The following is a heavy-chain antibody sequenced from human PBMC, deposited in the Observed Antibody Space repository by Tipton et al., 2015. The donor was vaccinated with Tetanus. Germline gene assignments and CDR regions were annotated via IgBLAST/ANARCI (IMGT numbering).Heavy chain of an antibody. V-gene: IGHV5-51*01. CDR3: ARHLGEVIVILDV. J-gene: IGHJ6*02. CDR1: GYNFTKYW. CDR2: IYPSDSDV. D-gene: IGHD3-10*01. Sequence: QLVQSGAEVKKPGDSLKISCQGFGYNFTKYWVGWVRQMPGKGLEWMGFIYPSDSDVRYSPSFQGQVTISADRSINTAFLEWGGLKAPDTAIYYCARHLGEVIVILDVWGQGTTVTVTS.